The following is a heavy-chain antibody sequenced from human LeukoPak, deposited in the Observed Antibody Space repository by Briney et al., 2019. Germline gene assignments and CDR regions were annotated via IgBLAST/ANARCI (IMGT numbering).Heavy chain of an antibody. J-gene: IGHJ4*02. Sequence: ASVKVSCKASGYTFTSYAMNWVRQAPGQGLGWMGWINTNTGNPTYAQGFTGRFVFSLDTSVSTAYLQISSLKAEDTAVYYCARVVEAAGAGVYFDYWGQGTLVTVSS. CDR2: INTNTGNP. CDR3: ARVVEAAGAGVYFDY. CDR1: GYTFTSYA. D-gene: IGHD6-13*01. V-gene: IGHV7-4-1*02.